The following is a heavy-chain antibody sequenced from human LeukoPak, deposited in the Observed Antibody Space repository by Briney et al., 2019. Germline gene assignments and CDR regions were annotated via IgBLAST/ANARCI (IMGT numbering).Heavy chain of an antibody. J-gene: IGHJ5*02. Sequence: SETLSLTCTVSGGSISTYYWSWIRQSPGTGLEWIADISASGGTNYNPSLESRVTVSIDSSKNQFSLKLSSVTAADTAVFYCARSPHNSAWYEKWFDPWGQGTLVTVSS. CDR3: ARSPHNSAWYEKWFDP. CDR1: GGSISTYY. D-gene: IGHD6-19*01. V-gene: IGHV4-4*08. CDR2: ISASGGT.